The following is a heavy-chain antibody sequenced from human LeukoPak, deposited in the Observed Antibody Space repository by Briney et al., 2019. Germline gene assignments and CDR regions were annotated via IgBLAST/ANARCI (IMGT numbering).Heavy chain of an antibody. CDR3: ARGTTYYYGSGSYSQEFDP. Sequence: ASVQVSCKASGYTFTGYYMHWVRQAPGQGLEWMGWINPNSGGTNYAQKFQGRVTMTRDTSISTAYMELSRLRSDDTAVYYCARGTTYYYGSGSYSQEFDPWGQGTLVTVSS. V-gene: IGHV1-2*02. CDR1: GYTFTGYY. J-gene: IGHJ5*02. D-gene: IGHD3-10*01. CDR2: INPNSGGT.